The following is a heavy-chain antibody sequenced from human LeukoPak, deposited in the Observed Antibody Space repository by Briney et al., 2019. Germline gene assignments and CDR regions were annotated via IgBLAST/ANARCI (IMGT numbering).Heavy chain of an antibody. V-gene: IGHV1-18*01. Sequence: ASVKVTRRSSGYTFTTYGMNGVRQAPGQGLGGMGWIKTYNGDTNTAQKFLDRIIMTTDKSTGTAYMELRSLRSDDTAVYYCAKDGGQQWLTNYYSYGMDVWGQGTTVIVSS. CDR3: AKDGGQQWLTNYYSYGMDV. D-gene: IGHD6-19*01. CDR2: IKTYNGDT. CDR1: GYTFTTYG. J-gene: IGHJ6*02.